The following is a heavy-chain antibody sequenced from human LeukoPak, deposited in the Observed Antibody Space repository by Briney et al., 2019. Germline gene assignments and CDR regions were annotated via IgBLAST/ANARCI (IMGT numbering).Heavy chain of an antibody. CDR1: GFTFSSYE. CDR2: ISSSGSTI. Sequence: GGSLRLSCAASGFTFSSYEMNWVRQAPGKGLEWVSYISSSGSTIYYADSVKGRFTISRDSAKNSLYLQMNSLRAEDTAVYYCARGQGQYYYDSSGYYKSSNYFDYWGQGTLVTVSS. V-gene: IGHV3-48*03. J-gene: IGHJ4*02. D-gene: IGHD3-22*01. CDR3: ARGQGQYYYDSSGYYKSSNYFDY.